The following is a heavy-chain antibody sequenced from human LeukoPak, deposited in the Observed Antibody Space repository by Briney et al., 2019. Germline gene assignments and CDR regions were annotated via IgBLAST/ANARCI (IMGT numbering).Heavy chain of an antibody. V-gene: IGHV1-69*04. D-gene: IGHD1-26*01. CDR2: IIPILGIA. CDR3: ARDRIVVAHLDFDY. J-gene: IGHJ4*02. Sequence: SVKVSCKASGGTFSSYAISWVRQAPGQGLEWMGRIIPILGIANYAQKFQGRVTMTADKSTSTAYMELRSLRSEDTAVYYCARDRIVVAHLDFDYWGKGTLVRVSS. CDR1: GGTFSSYA.